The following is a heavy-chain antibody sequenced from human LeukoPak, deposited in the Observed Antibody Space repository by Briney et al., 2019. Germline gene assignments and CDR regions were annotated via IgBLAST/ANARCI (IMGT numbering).Heavy chain of an antibody. V-gene: IGHV1-69*13. CDR3: ARGGGIAARPVDY. CDR1: GGTFSSYA. D-gene: IGHD6-6*01. Sequence: SVKVSCKASGGTFSSYAISWVRQAPGPGLEWMGGIIPIFDTANYAQKFQGRVTITADESTSTAYMELSSLRSDDTAVYYCARGGGIAARPVDYWGQGTLVTVFS. J-gene: IGHJ4*02. CDR2: IIPIFDTA.